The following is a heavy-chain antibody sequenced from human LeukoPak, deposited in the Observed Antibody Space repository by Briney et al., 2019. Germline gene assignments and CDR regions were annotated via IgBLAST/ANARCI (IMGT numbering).Heavy chain of an antibody. Sequence: SETLSLTCTVSGGSIRSYYWSWSRQPPEGGLGWIGYIYYSGSTNYNRSLKSRVTISVDTSKHQFSLKLSSVTAADTAVYYCASLGSYFDYWGQGTQVTVSS. CDR2: IYYSGST. V-gene: IGHV4-59*01. CDR1: GGSIRSYY. CDR3: ASLGSYFDY. J-gene: IGHJ4*02.